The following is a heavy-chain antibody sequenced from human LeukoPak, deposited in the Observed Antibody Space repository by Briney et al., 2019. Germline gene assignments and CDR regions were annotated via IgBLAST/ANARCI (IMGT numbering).Heavy chain of an antibody. D-gene: IGHD6-25*01. V-gene: IGHV3-30-3*01. J-gene: IGHJ4*02. Sequence: GGSLRLSCAASGFTFSSYAMHWVRQAPGKGLEWVAVISYDGSNKYYADSVKGRFTISRDNSKNTLYLQMNSLRAEDTAVYYWAREYIAAFDYWGQGTLVTVSS. CDR2: ISYDGSNK. CDR3: AREYIAAFDY. CDR1: GFTFSSYA.